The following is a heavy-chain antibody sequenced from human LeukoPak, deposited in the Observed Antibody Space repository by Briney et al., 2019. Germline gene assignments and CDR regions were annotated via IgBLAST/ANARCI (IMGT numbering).Heavy chain of an antibody. CDR3: ARDIGRRYYDSSGLVDY. D-gene: IGHD3-22*01. CDR1: GYTFTGYY. V-gene: IGHV1-2*06. CDR2: INPNSGGT. J-gene: IGHJ4*02. Sequence: STVNVSFKASGYTFTGYYMHWVRQAPGQGLDWMGRINPNSGGTNYAQKFQGRVTMTRDTSISTAYMELSRLRSDDAAVYYCARDIGRRYYDSSGLVDYWGQGTLVTVSS.